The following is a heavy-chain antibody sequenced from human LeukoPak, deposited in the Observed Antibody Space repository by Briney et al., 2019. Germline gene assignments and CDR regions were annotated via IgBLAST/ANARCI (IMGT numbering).Heavy chain of an antibody. D-gene: IGHD3-3*01. CDR3: AKDSRVFWSGYRPWGPDH. V-gene: IGHV3-30*02. CDR1: GFTFSSYG. CDR2: IRYDGSNK. Sequence: PGGSLRLSCGASGFTFSSYGMHWVRQAPGKGRGWVAFIRYDGSNKYYADSVKGRFTISRDNSKNTLYLQMNSLRAEDTAVYYCAKDSRVFWSGYRPWGPDHWGQGTLVTVFS. J-gene: IGHJ4*02.